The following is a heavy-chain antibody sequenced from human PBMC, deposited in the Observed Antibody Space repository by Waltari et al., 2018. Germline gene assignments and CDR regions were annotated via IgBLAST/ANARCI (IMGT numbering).Heavy chain of an antibody. CDR1: GYSISGYF. Sequence: QVQMQESGPGLVKPSETLSLNCDVSGYSISGYFWGWIRQPPGKGLEWLGSIFHIWKTNYNPSLKSRVTLSVDTSKNQISLKLSSVTAADTAVYYCARSSGYYSFSYWGQGTLVTVSS. J-gene: IGHJ4*02. CDR2: IFHIWKT. CDR3: ARSSGYYSFSY. D-gene: IGHD3-22*01. V-gene: IGHV4-38-2*01.